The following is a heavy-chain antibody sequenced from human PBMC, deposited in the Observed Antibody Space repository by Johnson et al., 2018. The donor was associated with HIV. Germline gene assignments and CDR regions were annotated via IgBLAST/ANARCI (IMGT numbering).Heavy chain of an antibody. CDR1: GFTFSSYG. Sequence: MQLVESGGGVVQPGRSLRLSCTASGFTFSSYGMHWVRQAPGKGLEWVSVISGSGGSTYYADSVKGRFTISRDNSKNTLYLQMNSLRAEDTAVYYCAKPPFYAFDIWGQGTMVTVSS. CDR2: ISGSGGST. J-gene: IGHJ3*02. CDR3: AKPPFYAFDI. V-gene: IGHV3-23*04.